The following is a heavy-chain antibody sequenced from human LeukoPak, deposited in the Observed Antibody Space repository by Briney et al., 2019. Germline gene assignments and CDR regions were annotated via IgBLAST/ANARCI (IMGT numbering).Heavy chain of an antibody. J-gene: IGHJ4*02. CDR3: AKGWYDILTGFFDY. CDR1: GFTFDDYA. D-gene: IGHD3-9*01. CDR2: ISWNSGSI. Sequence: LGRSLRLSCAASGFTFDDYAMHWVRQAPGKGLEWVSGISWNSGSIGYADSVKGRFTISRDNAKNSLYLQMNSLRAEDMALYYCAKGWYDILTGFFDYWGQGTLVTVSS. V-gene: IGHV3-9*03.